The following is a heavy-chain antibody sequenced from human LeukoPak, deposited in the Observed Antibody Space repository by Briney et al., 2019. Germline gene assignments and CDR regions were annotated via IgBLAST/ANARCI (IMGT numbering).Heavy chain of an antibody. Sequence: PGGSLRLSCAASGFTYSSYGMHWVRQAPGKGLEGVAVISYDGSNKYYADSVKGRFTISRDNSRNTLYLQINSLRAEDTAVYYCAKDPPAPIVGATTGNYWGQGTLVTVSS. CDR3: AKDPPAPIVGATTGNY. V-gene: IGHV3-30*18. CDR1: GFTYSSYG. CDR2: ISYDGSNK. J-gene: IGHJ4*02. D-gene: IGHD1-26*01.